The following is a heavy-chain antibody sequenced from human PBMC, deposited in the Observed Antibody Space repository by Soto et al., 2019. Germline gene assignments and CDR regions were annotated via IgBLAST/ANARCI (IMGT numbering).Heavy chain of an antibody. J-gene: IGHJ3*02. CDR3: ARDRGSLTTGDGTFDI. D-gene: IGHD4-17*01. CDR1: GGSISSGGYS. Sequence: TMSLTCAVSGGSISSGGYSWSWIRQPPGKGLEWIGYIYHSGSTYYNPSLKSRVTISVDRSKNQFSLKLSSVTAADTAVYYCARDRGSLTTGDGTFDIWGPGTMVTVSS. CDR2: IYHSGST. V-gene: IGHV4-30-2*01.